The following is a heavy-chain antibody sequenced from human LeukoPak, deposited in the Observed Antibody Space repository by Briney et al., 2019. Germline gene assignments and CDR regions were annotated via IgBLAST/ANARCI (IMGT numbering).Heavy chain of an antibody. Sequence: SETLSLTCTVSGYSISSGYYWGWIRQPPGKGLEWIGSIYHSGSTYYNPSLKSRVTISVDTSKNQFSLKLRSVTAADTAVYYCARSELLWFGGVNSGFDYWGQGTLVTVSS. CDR2: IYHSGST. J-gene: IGHJ4*02. CDR3: ARSELLWFGGVNSGFDY. CDR1: GYSISSGYY. D-gene: IGHD3-10*01. V-gene: IGHV4-38-2*02.